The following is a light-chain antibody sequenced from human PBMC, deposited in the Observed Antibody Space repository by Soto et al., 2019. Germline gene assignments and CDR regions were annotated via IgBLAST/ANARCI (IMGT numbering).Light chain of an antibody. CDR1: SGSVSSRYY. Sequence: QTVVTQEASLSVSPGGTVTLTCGLTSGSVSSRYYPSWYRQDPGQTPRTLIYSGDIRSSGVPDRFSGSILGSKAALTITGAQADAESVYYCVLYMKGDIRVFGGGTKVPVL. V-gene: IGLV8-61*01. CDR2: SGD. CDR3: VLYMKGDIRV. J-gene: IGLJ2*01.